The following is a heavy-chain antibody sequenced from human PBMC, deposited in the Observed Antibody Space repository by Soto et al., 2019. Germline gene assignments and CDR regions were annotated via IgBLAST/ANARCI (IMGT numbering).Heavy chain of an antibody. Sequence: SETLSLTCTVSGDSISSYFWSWIRQPPGKGLEWIGYVYSTEITNYNPSLKSRVAMSIDTSKNQFSLKVRSVTAADTAVYYCARGSEGWFDPWGQGTLVTVSS. CDR2: VYSTEIT. V-gene: IGHV4-59*01. CDR3: ARGSEGWFDP. J-gene: IGHJ5*02. CDR1: GDSISSYF.